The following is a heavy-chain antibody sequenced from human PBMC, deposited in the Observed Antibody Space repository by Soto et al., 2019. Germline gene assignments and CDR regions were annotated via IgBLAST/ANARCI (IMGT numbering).Heavy chain of an antibody. J-gene: IGHJ4*02. CDR3: AKVHGDPY. V-gene: IGHV3-23*01. D-gene: IGHD4-17*01. Sequence: EVQLLESGGGLVQPGGSLRLSCAGSGFTFSSYDMSWVRQAPGKGLEWVSGITGSVTFYTDSVKGRFTISRDNAKNTLYLQMNGLRAEDPAVYYCAKVHGDPYWGQGTLVIVSS. CDR1: GFTFSSYD. CDR2: ITGSVT.